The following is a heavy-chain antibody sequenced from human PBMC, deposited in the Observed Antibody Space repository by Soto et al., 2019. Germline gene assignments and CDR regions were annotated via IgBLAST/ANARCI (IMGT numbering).Heavy chain of an antibody. V-gene: IGHV1-69*13. Sequence: EXSGQVSFEASGGTFLSYAISWVRQAPGQGLEWMGGIIPIFGTANYAQKFQGRVTITADGSTSTAYMELSSLRSEDTAVYYCARYRLWSSGYYPKDAFDIWGQGTMVTVSS. CDR2: IIPIFGTA. CDR1: GGTFLSYA. CDR3: ARYRLWSSGYYPKDAFDI. J-gene: IGHJ3*02. D-gene: IGHD3-22*01.